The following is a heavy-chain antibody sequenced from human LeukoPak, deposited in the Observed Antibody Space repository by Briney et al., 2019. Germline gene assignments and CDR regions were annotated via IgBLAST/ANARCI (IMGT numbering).Heavy chain of an antibody. J-gene: IGHJ5*02. CDR3: ARGPPPLGYCSGGSCYSMRNWFDP. D-gene: IGHD2-15*01. CDR1: GYSISSGYY. Sequence: SETLSLTCAVSGYSISSGYYWGWIRQPPGKGLEWIGSIYHSGSTYYNPSLKSRVTISVDTSKSQFSLKLSSVTATDTAVYYCARGPPPLGYCSGGSCYSMRNWFDPWGQGTLVTVSS. V-gene: IGHV4-38-2*01. CDR2: IYHSGST.